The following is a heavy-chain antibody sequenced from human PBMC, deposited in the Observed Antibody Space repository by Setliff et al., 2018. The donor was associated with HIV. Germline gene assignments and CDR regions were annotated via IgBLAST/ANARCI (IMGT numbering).Heavy chain of an antibody. Sequence: KPSETLSLTCSVYGDSIGSNTFYWGWLRQPPGKEPEWIGSINHSGNTYYYPSLKSRVTVSVDTSKNQFSLRLSSVTATDTAVYYCARHRASSSGFPLDFWGQGILVTV. CDR2: INHSGNT. D-gene: IGHD6-6*01. CDR3: ARHRASSSGFPLDF. CDR1: GDSIGSNTFY. J-gene: IGHJ4*02. V-gene: IGHV4-39*01.